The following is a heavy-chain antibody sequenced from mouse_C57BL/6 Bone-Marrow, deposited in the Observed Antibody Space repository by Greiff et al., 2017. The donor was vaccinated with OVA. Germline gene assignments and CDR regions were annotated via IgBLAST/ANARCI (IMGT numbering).Heavy chain of an antibody. CDR2: ISNGGGST. D-gene: IGHD2-3*01. CDR1: GFTFSDYY. J-gene: IGHJ3*01. CDR3: ARRGDGYYVGFAY. Sequence: EVQLVESGGGLVQPGGSLKLSCAASGFTFSDYYMYWVRQTPEKRLEWVAYISNGGGSTYYPDTVKGRFTISRDNAKNTLYLQMSRLKSEDTATYYCARRGDGYYVGFAYWGQGTLVTVSA. V-gene: IGHV5-12*01.